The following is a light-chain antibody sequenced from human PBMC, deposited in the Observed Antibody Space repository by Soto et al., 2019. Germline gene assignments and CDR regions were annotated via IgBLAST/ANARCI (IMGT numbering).Light chain of an antibody. J-gene: IGLJ3*02. CDR3: ETWDSNTWV. V-gene: IGLV4-60*02. Sequence: QLVLTQSSSASASLGSSVKLTCTLSSGHSGYIIAWHQQQPGKAPRYLMKLEGSGSYNKGSGVPDRFSGSSSGADRYLTISNLQFEDEADYYCETWDSNTWVFGGGTKVTVL. CDR2: LEGSGSY. CDR1: SGHSGYI.